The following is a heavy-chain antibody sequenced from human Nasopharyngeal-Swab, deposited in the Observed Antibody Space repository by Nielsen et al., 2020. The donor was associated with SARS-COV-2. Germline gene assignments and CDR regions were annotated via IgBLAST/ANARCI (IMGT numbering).Heavy chain of an antibody. Sequence: VRQAPGKGLEWIGEIYHSGSTNYNPSLKSRVTISVDKSKNQFSLKLSSVTAADTAVYYCARETYSGSYNRPFDYWGQGPLVPVSS. D-gene: IGHD1-26*01. CDR3: ARETYSGSYNRPFDY. J-gene: IGHJ4*02. V-gene: IGHV4-4*02. CDR2: IYHSGST.